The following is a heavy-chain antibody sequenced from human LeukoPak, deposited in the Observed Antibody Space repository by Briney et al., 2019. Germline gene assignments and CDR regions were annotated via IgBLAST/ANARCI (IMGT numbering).Heavy chain of an antibody. CDR1: GYTLTELS. V-gene: IGHV1-24*01. J-gene: IGHJ3*02. D-gene: IGHD2-2*01. CDR2: FDPEDGET. Sequence: ASVKVSRKVSGYTLTELSMHWVRQAPGNGLGGMGGFDPEDGETIYAQKFQGRVTMTEDTSTDTAYMELSSLRSEDTAVYYCATGDIVVVPAAPMGAFDIWGQGTMVTVSS. CDR3: ATGDIVVVPAAPMGAFDI.